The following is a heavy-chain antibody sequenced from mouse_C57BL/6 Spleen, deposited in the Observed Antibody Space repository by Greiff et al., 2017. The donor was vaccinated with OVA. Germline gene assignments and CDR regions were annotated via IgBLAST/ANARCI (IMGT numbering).Heavy chain of an antibody. D-gene: IGHD1-1*01. J-gene: IGHJ3*01. CDR2: ISSGGSYT. CDR3: ARHGSSFPFAY. CDR1: GFTFSSYG. V-gene: IGHV5-6*01. Sequence: EVMLVESGGDLVKPGGSLKLSCAASGFTFSSYGMSWVRQTPDKRLEWVATISSGGSYTYYPDSVKGRFTISRDNAKNTLYLQMSSLKSEDTAMYYCARHGSSFPFAYWGKGTLVTVSA.